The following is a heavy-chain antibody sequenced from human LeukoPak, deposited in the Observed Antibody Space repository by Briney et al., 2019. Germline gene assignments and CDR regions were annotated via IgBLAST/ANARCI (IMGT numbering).Heavy chain of an antibody. D-gene: IGHD3-16*02. J-gene: IGHJ4*02. CDR1: GLTFRTYA. V-gene: IGHV3-23*01. CDR3: AKGGSYRSQPYFDY. Sequence: GGSLRLSCAASGLTFRTYAMSWVRQAPGKGLEWVSSISDSGGYTFYADSVKGRFTISRDNFKNTVYLQMNSLRAEDTAVYYCAKGGSYRSQPYFDYWGQGTPVTVSS. CDR2: ISDSGGYT.